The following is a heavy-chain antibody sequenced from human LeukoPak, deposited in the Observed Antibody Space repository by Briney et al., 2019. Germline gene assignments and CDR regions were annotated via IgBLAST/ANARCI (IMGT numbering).Heavy chain of an antibody. CDR2: INAGNGNT. D-gene: IGHD3-10*01. CDR3: ARDTKVRGASFYGMDV. V-gene: IGHV1-3*01. CDR1: GYTFINDV. J-gene: IGHJ6*02. Sequence: ASVKVSCKASGYTFINDVMHWVRQAPGQRLEWMGWINAGNGNTKYSQKFQGRVTITRDTSASTAYMELSSLRSEDTAVYYRARDTKVRGASFYGMDVWGQGTTVTVSS.